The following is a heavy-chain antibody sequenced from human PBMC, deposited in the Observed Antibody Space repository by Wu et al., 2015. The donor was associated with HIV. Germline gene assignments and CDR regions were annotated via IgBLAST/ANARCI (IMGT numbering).Heavy chain of an antibody. Sequence: QVRLVQSGAEVKKPGSSVKVSCKASGGTLSSFALSWVRQAPGQGLEWVGGIIPLFDTSQSAQKFRDRVTITADESTSTGYMELNSLTYEDTAVYYCARGFRDIVVVMGYWGQGTLVTVSS. V-gene: IGHV1-69*12. CDR3: ARGFRDIVVVMGY. CDR1: GGTLSSFA. D-gene: IGHD2-15*01. J-gene: IGHJ4*02. CDR2: IIPLFDTS.